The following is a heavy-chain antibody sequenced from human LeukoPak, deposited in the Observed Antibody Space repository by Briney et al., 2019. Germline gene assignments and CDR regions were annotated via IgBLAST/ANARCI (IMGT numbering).Heavy chain of an antibody. Sequence: ASLKVSCKASGGTFRCYAIRWVRQAPGQGLEWMGGIIPIFGTANYAQKFQGRVTMTTDESTSTAYMELSSLRSEDTAVYYCARNYMYYGSGVEWFDPWGQGTLVTVSS. CDR1: GGTFRCYA. CDR2: IIPIFGTA. V-gene: IGHV1-69*05. CDR3: ARNYMYYGSGVEWFDP. J-gene: IGHJ5*02. D-gene: IGHD3-10*01.